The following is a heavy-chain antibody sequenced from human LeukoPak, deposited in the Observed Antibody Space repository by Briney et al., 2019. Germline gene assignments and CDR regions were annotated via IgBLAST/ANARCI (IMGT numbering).Heavy chain of an antibody. CDR1: GGSISSSSYY. V-gene: IGHV4-39*07. CDR2: IYYSGST. Sequence: PSETLSLTCTVSGGSISSSSYYWGWIRQPPGKGLEWIGSIYYSGSTYYNPSLKSRVTISVDTSKNQFSLKLSSVTAADTAVYYCARDLEDDYVWGSYRHLPYAFDIWGQGTMVTVSS. CDR3: ARDLEDDYVWGSYRHLPYAFDI. D-gene: IGHD3-16*02. J-gene: IGHJ3*02.